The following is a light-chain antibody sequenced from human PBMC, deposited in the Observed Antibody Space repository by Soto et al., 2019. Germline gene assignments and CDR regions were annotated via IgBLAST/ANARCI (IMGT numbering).Light chain of an antibody. CDR3: HQRYNWPRVT. CDR2: DVS. J-gene: IGKJ5*01. Sequence: EIVLTQSPATLSLSPGERFTLSCRASQSVSNSLAWYQQKPGQPPRLLIYDVSNRATGIPARFSGSGSGTDFTLTITSLEPEDFAVYFCHQRYNWPRVTFGQGTRLEIK. V-gene: IGKV3-11*01. CDR1: QSVSNS.